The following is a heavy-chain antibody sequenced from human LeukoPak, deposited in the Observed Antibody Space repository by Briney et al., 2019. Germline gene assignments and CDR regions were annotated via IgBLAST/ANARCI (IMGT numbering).Heavy chain of an antibody. CDR3: ARVGYSNSYDY. Sequence: ASMKVSGKASGYTFTNFDINWVRQATGQGLERMGWMNPNTGNAGYAQKFQDRVTITWDASITTAYMDLSSLRSEDTAVYYCARVGYSNSYDYWGQGTLVTVSS. V-gene: IGHV1-8*03. J-gene: IGHJ4*02. CDR2: MNPNTGNA. D-gene: IGHD1-26*01. CDR1: GYTFTNFD.